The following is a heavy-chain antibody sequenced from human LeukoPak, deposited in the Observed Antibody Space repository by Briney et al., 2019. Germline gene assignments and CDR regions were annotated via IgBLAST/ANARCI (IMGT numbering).Heavy chain of an antibody. Sequence: AGGSLRLSCAASGFTFSDYYMGWIRQAPGKGLECVSYITSSGTTIYYADSVKGRFTISRDNAKNSLNLHMNSLRAEDTAVYYCARLPITMIVVVITDYYFDYWGQGTLVTVSS. CDR3: ARLPITMIVVVITDYYFDY. CDR1: GFTFSDYY. CDR2: ITSSGTTI. J-gene: IGHJ4*02. V-gene: IGHV3-11*01. D-gene: IGHD3-22*01.